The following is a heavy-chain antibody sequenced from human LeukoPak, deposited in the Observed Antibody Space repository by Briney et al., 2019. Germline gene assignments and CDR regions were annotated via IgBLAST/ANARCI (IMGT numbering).Heavy chain of an antibody. CDR2: IVVGSGNT. Sequence: ASVKVSCKASGFTFTSSAMQWVRQARGQRLEWIGWIVVGSGNTNYAQKFQERVTITRDMSTSTAYMELSSLRSEDTAVYYCAADYYDSSGYYGIFDYWGQGTLVTVSS. CDR3: AADYYDSSGYYGIFDY. J-gene: IGHJ4*02. V-gene: IGHV1-58*02. CDR1: GFTFTSSA. D-gene: IGHD3-22*01.